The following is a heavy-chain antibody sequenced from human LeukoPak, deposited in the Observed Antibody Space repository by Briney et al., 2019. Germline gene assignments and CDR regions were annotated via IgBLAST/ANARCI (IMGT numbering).Heavy chain of an antibody. CDR3: TTDPPVGSGSYFYYFDY. Sequence: PGGSLRLSCAASGFTFSNAWMSWVRQAPGKGLEWVGRIKSKTDGGTTDYAAPVKGRFTISRDDSKNTLYLQMNSLKTEDTAVYYCTTDPPVGSGSYFYYFDYWGQGTLVTVSS. J-gene: IGHJ4*02. CDR1: GFTFSNAW. D-gene: IGHD1-26*01. V-gene: IGHV3-15*01. CDR2: IKSKTDGGTT.